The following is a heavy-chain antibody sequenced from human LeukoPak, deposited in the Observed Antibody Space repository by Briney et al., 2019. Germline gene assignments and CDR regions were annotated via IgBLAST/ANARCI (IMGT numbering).Heavy chain of an antibody. CDR2: IHYSGNS. CDR3: ALAPNSNWFDF. V-gene: IGHV4-59*08. D-gene: IGHD2-8*01. J-gene: IGHJ5*01. Sequence: SETLSLACSVSGDSISNFYWNWIRQPPGKRLEWIGNIHYSGNSNYNLSLQSRVTISIGTSRKQLFLKLTSVTAADTAVYYCALAPNSNWFDFWGQGTLVTVSS. CDR1: GDSISNFY.